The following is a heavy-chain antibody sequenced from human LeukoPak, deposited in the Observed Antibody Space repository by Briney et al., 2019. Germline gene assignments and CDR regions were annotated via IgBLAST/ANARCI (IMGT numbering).Heavy chain of an antibody. Sequence: GGSLRLSCAASGFTFNSYSMNWVRQAPGKGLEWVSSISSSSSYIYYADSVKGRFTISRDNAKNSLYLQMNSLRAEDTAVYYCATWDYYDSSKAGNDYWGQGTLVTVSS. CDR3: ATWDYYDSSKAGNDY. V-gene: IGHV3-21*01. D-gene: IGHD3-22*01. CDR2: ISSSSSYI. CDR1: GFTFNSYS. J-gene: IGHJ4*02.